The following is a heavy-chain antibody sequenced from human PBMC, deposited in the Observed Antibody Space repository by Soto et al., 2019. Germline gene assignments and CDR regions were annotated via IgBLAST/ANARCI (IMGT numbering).Heavy chain of an antibody. CDR3: ARGRDRMATITPFDY. V-gene: IGHV1-69*13. Sequence: SVKVSCKASGGTFSSYAISWVRQAPGQGLEWMGGIIPIFGTANYAQKFQGRVTITADESTSTAYMELSSLRSEDTAVYYCARGRDRMATITPFDYWGHGTLVTVSS. J-gene: IGHJ4*01. D-gene: IGHD5-12*01. CDR1: GGTFSSYA. CDR2: IIPIFGTA.